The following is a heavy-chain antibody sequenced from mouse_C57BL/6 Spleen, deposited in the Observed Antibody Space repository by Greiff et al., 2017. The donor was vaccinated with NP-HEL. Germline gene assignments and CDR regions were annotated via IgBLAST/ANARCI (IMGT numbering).Heavy chain of an antibody. CDR3: ARERIYAMDY. J-gene: IGHJ4*01. V-gene: IGHV1-76*01. CDR1: GYTFTDYY. CDR2: IYPGSGNT. Sequence: QVQLQQSGAELVRPGASVKLSCKASGYTFTDYYINWVKQRPGQGLEWIARIYPGSGNTYYNEKFKGKATLTAEKSSSTAYMQLSSLTSEDSAVYFCARERIYAMDYWGQGTSVTVSS.